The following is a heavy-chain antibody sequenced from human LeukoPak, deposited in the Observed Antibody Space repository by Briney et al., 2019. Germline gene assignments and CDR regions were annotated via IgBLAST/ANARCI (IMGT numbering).Heavy chain of an antibody. J-gene: IGHJ5*02. Sequence: PRGSLRLSCAASGFTVSSTYMSWVRQAPGKGLEWVSVIYSGGSTYYADSVKGRFTISRDNSKNTLYLQMNSLRVEDTAVYYCAREREREIDPWGQGTLVTVSS. D-gene: IGHD1-1*01. V-gene: IGHV3-66*01. CDR3: AREREREIDP. CDR2: IYSGGST. CDR1: GFTVSSTY.